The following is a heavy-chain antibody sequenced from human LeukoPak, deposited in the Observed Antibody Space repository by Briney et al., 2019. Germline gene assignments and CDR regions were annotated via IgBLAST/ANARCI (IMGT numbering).Heavy chain of an antibody. V-gene: IGHV3-30*02. CDR3: SKGRGDYDDFRLGY. D-gene: IGHD4-17*01. CDR1: VFTFSTYG. J-gene: IGHJ4*02. CDR2: ISYDGSDD. Sequence: GGSLRLSCAASVFTFSTYGFHWVRQAPGKGLKGVAFISYDGSDDYYAASVKGRFTISRDNSKNTLYLQMNSLRPEDTAVYYCSKGRGDYDDFRLGYWGQGTLVTVSS.